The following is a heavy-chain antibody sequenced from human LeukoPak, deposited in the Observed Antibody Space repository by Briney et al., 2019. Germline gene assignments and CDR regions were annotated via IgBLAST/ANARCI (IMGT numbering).Heavy chain of an antibody. D-gene: IGHD4-23*01. CDR1: SGSINSCYSY. V-gene: IGHV4-31*03. J-gene: IGHJ4*02. CDR3: ARVSWYGGNSDY. CDR2: IYYSGST. Sequence: SESLLLTCTVSSGSINSCYSYWSWIRQHPGKGLEWIGYIYYSGSTYYNPSLKTRDTTSIDTSKNQFTLKLSSVTAADTAVYYCARVSWYGGNSDYWGQGTLVTVSS.